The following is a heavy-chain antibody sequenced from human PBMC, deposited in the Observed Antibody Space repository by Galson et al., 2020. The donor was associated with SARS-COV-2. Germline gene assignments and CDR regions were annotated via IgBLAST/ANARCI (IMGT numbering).Heavy chain of an antibody. V-gene: IGHV5-51*01. J-gene: IGHJ4*02. CDR1: GYSFTSYW. Sequence: KIGESLKISCKGSGYSFTSYWIGWVRQMPGKGLEWMGIIYPGDSDTRYSPSFQGQVTISADKSISTAYLQWSSLKASDTAMYYCASVLGDRVGATGGVYYFDYWGQGTLVTVSS. CDR3: ASVLGDRVGATGGVYYFDY. CDR2: IYPGDSDT. D-gene: IGHD1-26*01.